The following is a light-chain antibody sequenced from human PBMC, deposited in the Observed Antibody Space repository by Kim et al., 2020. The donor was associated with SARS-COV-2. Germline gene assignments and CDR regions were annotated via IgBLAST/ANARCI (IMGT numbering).Light chain of an antibody. CDR2: GNN. CDR3: AAWDDTLSARV. V-gene: IGLV1-47*02. Sequence: GQSVTISCSGGSSNVGKTYVYWYQQLPGAAPRPLIYGNNQRPSGVPDRFSGSKSGTSASLAINGLRSEDEADYYCAAWDDTLSARVFGGGTQLTVL. CDR1: SSNVGKTY. J-gene: IGLJ3*02.